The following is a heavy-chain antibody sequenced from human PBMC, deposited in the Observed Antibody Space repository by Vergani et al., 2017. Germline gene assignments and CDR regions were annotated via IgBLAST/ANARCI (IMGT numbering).Heavy chain of an antibody. Sequence: QVQLQQWGAGLLKPSETLSLTCAVYGGSFSGYYWSWIRQPPGKGLEWIGEINNSGSTNYNPSLKSRVTISVDTSKNQFSRKLSSVTAADTAVYYCARGGRMVRGVINWFDPWGQGTLVTVSS. CDR2: INNSGST. J-gene: IGHJ5*02. D-gene: IGHD3-10*01. CDR1: GGSFSGYY. V-gene: IGHV4-34*01. CDR3: ARGGRMVRGVINWFDP.